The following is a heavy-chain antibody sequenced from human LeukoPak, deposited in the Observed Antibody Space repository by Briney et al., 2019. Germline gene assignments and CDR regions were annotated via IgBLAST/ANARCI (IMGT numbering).Heavy chain of an antibody. J-gene: IGHJ4*02. D-gene: IGHD5-18*01. CDR3: ARDLYSGPNTDY. CDR1: GFSFSNYW. CDR2: IKKDGSEK. Sequence: PGGSLRLSCAASGFSFSNYWMNWVRQAPGKGLEWVANIKKDGSEKNHVDSVKGRFTISRDNAKNSLYLQMNSLRAEDTAVYYCARDLYSGPNTDYWGQGTLVTVSS. V-gene: IGHV3-7*01.